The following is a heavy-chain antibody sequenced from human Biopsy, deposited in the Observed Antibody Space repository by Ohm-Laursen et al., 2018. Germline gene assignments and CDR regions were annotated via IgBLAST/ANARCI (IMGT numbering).Heavy chain of an antibody. D-gene: IGHD3-22*01. CDR1: GDSINNYY. CDR3: ARHFYDNFGPTPFDAFDL. Sequence: GTLSLTCTVSGDSINNYYWSWIRQPDGKGLEWIGRIYTSGSPNYNLSLESRVTMSVDTSKNQFPLNLKSVTAADTALYFCARHFYDNFGPTPFDAFDLWGQGTLVTVSA. V-gene: IGHV4-4*07. J-gene: IGHJ3*01. CDR2: IYTSGSP.